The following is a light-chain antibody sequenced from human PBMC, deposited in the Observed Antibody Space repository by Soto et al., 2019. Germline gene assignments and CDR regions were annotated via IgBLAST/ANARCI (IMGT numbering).Light chain of an antibody. CDR1: SSDVGGYNY. V-gene: IGLV2-14*01. J-gene: IGLJ1*01. CDR3: SSYTSSSTYV. Sequence: QSALTQPASVSGSPGQSITISCTGTSSDVGGYNYASWYQQHPGKAPKLMIYDVSTRPSGVSNRFSGSKSGNTASLTISGLQAEDEADYYCSSYTSSSTYVLGTGTKVTV. CDR2: DVS.